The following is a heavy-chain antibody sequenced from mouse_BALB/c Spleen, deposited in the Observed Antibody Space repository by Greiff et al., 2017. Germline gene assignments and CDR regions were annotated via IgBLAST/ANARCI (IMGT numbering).Heavy chain of an antibody. J-gene: IGHJ4*01. D-gene: IGHD1-2*01. CDR2: SRNKANDYTT. CDR3: ARDTHYYGYVGAMDY. V-gene: IGHV7-1*02. Sequence: EVQLVESGGGLVQPGGSLRLSCATSGFTFSDFYMEWVRQPPGKRLEWIAASRNKANDYTTEYSASVKGRFIVSRDTSQSILYLQMNALRAEDTAIYYCARDTHYYGYVGAMDYWGQGTSVTVSS. CDR1: GFTFSDFY.